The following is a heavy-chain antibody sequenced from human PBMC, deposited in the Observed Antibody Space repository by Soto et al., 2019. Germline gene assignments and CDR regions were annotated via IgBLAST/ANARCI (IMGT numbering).Heavy chain of an antibody. V-gene: IGHV3-30-3*01. CDR2: ISYDGSNK. CDR3: ARAPVGGSTMIVVVPWDPFDY. CDR1: GFTFSSYA. D-gene: IGHD3-22*01. Sequence: PGGSLRLSCAASGFTFSSYAMHWVRQAPGKGLEWVAVISYDGSNKYYADSVKGRFTISRDNSKNTLYLQMNSLRAEDTAVYYCARAPVGGSTMIVVVPWDPFDYWGQGSLVTVSS. J-gene: IGHJ4*02.